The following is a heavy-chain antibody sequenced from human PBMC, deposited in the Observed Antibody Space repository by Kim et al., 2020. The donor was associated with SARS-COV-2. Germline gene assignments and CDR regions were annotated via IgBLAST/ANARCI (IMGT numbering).Heavy chain of an antibody. J-gene: IGHJ3*02. Sequence: SETLSLTCTVSGGSISSSSYYWGWIRQPPGKGLEWIGSIYYSGSTYYNPSLKSRVTISVDTSKNQFSLKLSSVTAADTAVYYCARDCELLWFGDPGCAFDIWGQGTMVTVSS. CDR1: GGSISSSSYY. CDR2: IYYSGST. V-gene: IGHV4-39*07. CDR3: ARDCELLWFGDPGCAFDI. D-gene: IGHD3-10*01.